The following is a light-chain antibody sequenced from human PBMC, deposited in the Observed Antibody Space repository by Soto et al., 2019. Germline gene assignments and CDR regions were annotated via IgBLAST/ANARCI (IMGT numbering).Light chain of an antibody. V-gene: IGLV2-14*03. CDR1: SSDVGAYDY. CDR2: EVS. Sequence: QSVLTQPASVSGSPGQSIAISCTGSSSDVGAYDYVSWYQQHPDKAPRIIMYEVSYRPSGVSNRFSGSKSVNTATLTISGLQAEDEGDYYCSSHTTSDTRVFGTGTKVTVL. CDR3: SSHTTSDTRV. J-gene: IGLJ1*01.